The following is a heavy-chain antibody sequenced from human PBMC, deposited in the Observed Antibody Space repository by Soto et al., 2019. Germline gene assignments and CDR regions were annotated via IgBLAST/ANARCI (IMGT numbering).Heavy chain of an antibody. CDR1: GFSLSTSGVG. V-gene: IGHV2-5*02. CDR2: IYWDDDK. D-gene: IGHD4-4*01. Sequence: QITLKESGPTLVKPTQTLTLTCTFSGFSLSTSGVGVGWIRQPPGKALEWLALIYWDDDKRYSPSLKSRLTIPKDTSKTQVDLTMTNMDPVDTATYYCPHSTDGYYYYGMDVWGQGTTVTVSS. J-gene: IGHJ6*02. CDR3: PHSTDGYYYYGMDV.